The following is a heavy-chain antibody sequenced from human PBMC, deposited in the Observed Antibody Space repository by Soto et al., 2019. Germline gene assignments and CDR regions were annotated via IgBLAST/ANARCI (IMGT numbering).Heavy chain of an antibody. V-gene: IGHV3-7*03. J-gene: IGHJ4*02. CDR2: IKEDGSER. CDR3: ARDVGPVTIFGEALSGYYDF. Sequence: GGSLRLSCAVSGFSFGNYWMSWVRQAPGKGLEWLASIKEDGSERYYLDSVKGRFTISRDNAKDSLSLQMNSLRGEDTAFYYCARDVGPVTIFGEALSGYYDFWGQGTLVTVSS. D-gene: IGHD3-3*01. CDR1: GFSFGNYW.